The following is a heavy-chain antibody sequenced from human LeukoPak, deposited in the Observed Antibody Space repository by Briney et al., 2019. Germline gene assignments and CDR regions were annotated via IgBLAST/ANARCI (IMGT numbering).Heavy chain of an antibody. J-gene: IGHJ4*02. CDR1: VGSISNYY. CDR2: IYYSGST. CDR3: ARVRGSSGWSDY. D-gene: IGHD6-19*01. Sequence: SETLSLTCTVSVGSISNYYWSWIRQPPWKGREWIGYIYYSGSTNYNPSLKSRVTISVDTSKNQFSLKLSSVTAADTAVYYCARVRGSSGWSDYWGQGTLVTVSS. V-gene: IGHV4-59*01.